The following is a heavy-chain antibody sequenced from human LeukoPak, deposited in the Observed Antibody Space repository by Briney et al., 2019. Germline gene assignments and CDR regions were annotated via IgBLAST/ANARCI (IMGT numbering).Heavy chain of an antibody. CDR1: GYTFTGYY. J-gene: IGHJ5*02. CDR2: INPNSGGT. V-gene: IGHV1-2*02. Sequence: ASVKVSCKASGYTFTGYYMHWVRQAPGQGLEWVGWINPNSGGTNYAQKFQGRVTMTRDTSISTAYMELSRLRSDDTAVYYCARIIAAAGYSWFDPWGQGTLVTVSS. CDR3: ARIIAAAGYSWFDP. D-gene: IGHD6-13*01.